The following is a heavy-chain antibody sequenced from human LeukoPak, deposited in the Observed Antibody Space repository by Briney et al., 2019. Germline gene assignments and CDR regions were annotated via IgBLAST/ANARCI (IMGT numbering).Heavy chain of an antibody. D-gene: IGHD3/OR15-3a*01. J-gene: IGHJ3*02. Sequence: QSGGSLRLSCAASGFTFSTYGMSWVRQAPGKGLEWVSAISGSGGSTYYADSVKGRFTISRDNSKTTLYLQMNSLRAEDTAVYYCAKDQDFKPYDAFDIWGQGTMVTVSS. CDR2: ISGSGGST. CDR3: AKDQDFKPYDAFDI. CDR1: GFTFSTYG. V-gene: IGHV3-23*01.